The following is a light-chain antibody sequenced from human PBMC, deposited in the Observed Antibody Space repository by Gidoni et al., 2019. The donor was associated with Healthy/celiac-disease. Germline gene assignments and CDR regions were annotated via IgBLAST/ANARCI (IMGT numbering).Light chain of an antibody. CDR2: KNN. J-gene: IGLJ3*02. Sequence: QSVLTQPPSASGTPGPRVTISCSGSSSNIGSTYVYWYQQLPGKAPKLLIYKNNQRPSGVPDRFSGSKSGTSASLAISGLRSDDEADYYCAAWDDSLSGEVFGGGTKLTVL. CDR3: AAWDDSLSGEV. CDR1: SSNIGSTY. V-gene: IGLV1-47*01.